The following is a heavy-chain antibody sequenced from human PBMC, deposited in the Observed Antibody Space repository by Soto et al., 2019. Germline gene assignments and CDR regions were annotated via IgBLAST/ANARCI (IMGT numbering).Heavy chain of an antibody. CDR1: GGSISGYY. CDR3: ARDFDAARSFDI. D-gene: IGHD3-9*01. V-gene: IGHV4-59*01. CDR2: ISYSGSS. J-gene: IGHJ3*02. Sequence: SETLSLTCTVSGGSISGYYWSWIRKPPGQGLEWIGYISYSGSSNYNPSLKSRVSISVDTSKNQFSLRLTSVTAADTAVYYCARDFDAARSFDIWDQGTMVTVS.